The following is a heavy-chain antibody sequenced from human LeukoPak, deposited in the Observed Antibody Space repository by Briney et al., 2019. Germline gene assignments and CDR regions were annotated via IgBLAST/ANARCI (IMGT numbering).Heavy chain of an antibody. D-gene: IGHD3-22*01. CDR2: ISSSSRYI. V-gene: IGHV3-21*01. CDR1: GFTFSSYS. CDR3: ARDDRGYYDSSGYLDY. J-gene: IGHJ4*02. Sequence: PGGSLRLSCAASGFTFSSYSLNWVRQAPGKGLEWVSSISSSSRYIYYADSVKGRFTISRDNAKNSLYLQMNSLRAEDTAVYYCARDDRGYYDSSGYLDYWGQGTLVTVSS.